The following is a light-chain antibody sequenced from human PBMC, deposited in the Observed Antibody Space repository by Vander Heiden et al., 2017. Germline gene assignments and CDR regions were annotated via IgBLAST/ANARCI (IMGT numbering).Light chain of an antibody. V-gene: IGKV1-33*01. CDR3: QQYDTLPQLT. CDR2: DAS. Sequence: DIQMTQSPSSLSASVGDRVTITCQASQDISNYLNWYQQKPGKAPKLLIYDASNLETGVPSRFSGSGSGTDFTFTISSLQPEAIATYYCQQYDTLPQLTLGGGTKVAVK. J-gene: IGKJ4*01. CDR1: QDISNY.